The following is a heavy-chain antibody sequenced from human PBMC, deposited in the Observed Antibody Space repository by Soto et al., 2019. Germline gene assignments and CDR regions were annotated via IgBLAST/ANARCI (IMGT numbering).Heavy chain of an antibody. J-gene: IGHJ6*04. CDR1: GYTLTGFS. V-gene: IGHV1-24*01. D-gene: IGHD2-15*01. Sequence: QAQLVQSGAEVKKPGASVKVSCKVSGYTLTGFSMHWVRQAPGKGLEWMGGFDPEDGETIYAQKLQGRVTMTEDTSTDTAYMELSSPGSEDTAVYYCATGYCSGGSCPVSMDVWGKGTTVTVSS. CDR2: FDPEDGET. CDR3: ATGYCSGGSCPVSMDV.